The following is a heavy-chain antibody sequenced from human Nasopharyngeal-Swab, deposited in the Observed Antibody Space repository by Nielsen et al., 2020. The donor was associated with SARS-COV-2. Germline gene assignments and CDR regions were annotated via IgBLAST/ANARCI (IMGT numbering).Heavy chain of an antibody. V-gene: IGHV1-8*01. J-gene: IGHJ5*02. CDR1: GYNFTTYD. D-gene: IGHD4-17*01. CDR3: ARDYGDNWFDP. Sequence: ASVKVSCKASGYNFTTYDFNWVRQATGQGLEWMGWMNPNSGNTGYAQKFQGRVTMTRNTSISTAYMELSSLRSEDTAVYYCARDYGDNWFDPWGQGTLVTVSS. CDR2: MNPNSGNT.